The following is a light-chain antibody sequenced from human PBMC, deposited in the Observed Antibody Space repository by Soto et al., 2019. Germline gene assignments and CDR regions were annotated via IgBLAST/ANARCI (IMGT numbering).Light chain of an antibody. V-gene: IGKV3-20*01. CDR1: QTVISNY. Sequence: EIILSHSPDTLSLSPVERATLSCRASQTVISNYLAWCQQRPGQAPRILIYGASTRAAGIPDRFSGSGSGTDLTLTITRLEPEDSAVYFCQKYTGTTTTFGQGTRMEIK. CDR3: QKYTGTTTT. J-gene: IGKJ5*01. CDR2: GAS.